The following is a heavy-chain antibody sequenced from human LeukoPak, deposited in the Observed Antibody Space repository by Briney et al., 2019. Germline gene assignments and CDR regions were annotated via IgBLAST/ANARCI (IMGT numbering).Heavy chain of an antibody. Sequence: GSLRLSCAVSGFTFSNYSMNWVRQAPGKGLEWIGYIYYSGSTNYNPSLKSRVTISVDTSKNQFSLKLSSVTAADTAVYYCARHPLRVQWLQFDYWGQGTLVTVSS. V-gene: IGHV4-59*08. CDR1: GFTFSNYS. D-gene: IGHD5-24*01. CDR2: IYYSGST. CDR3: ARHPLRVQWLQFDY. J-gene: IGHJ4*02.